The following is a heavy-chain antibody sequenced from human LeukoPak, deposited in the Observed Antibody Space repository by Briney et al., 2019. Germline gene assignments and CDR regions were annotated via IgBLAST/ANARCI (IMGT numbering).Heavy chain of an antibody. D-gene: IGHD3-10*01. Sequence: SQTLSLTCAVSGGSISSGGYSWSWIRQPPGKGLEWIGYIYHSGSTYYNPSLKSRVTISVDRSKNQFSLKLSSVTAADTAVYYCARGYYYGSLSGMDVWGKGTTVTVPS. CDR3: ARGYYYGSLSGMDV. J-gene: IGHJ6*04. CDR1: GGSISSGGYS. V-gene: IGHV4-30-2*01. CDR2: IYHSGST.